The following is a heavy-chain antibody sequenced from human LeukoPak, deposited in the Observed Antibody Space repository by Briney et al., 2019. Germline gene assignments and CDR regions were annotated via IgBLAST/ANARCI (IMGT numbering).Heavy chain of an antibody. CDR2: ISGSGGST. Sequence: GGSLRLSCAASGFTFSSYAMSWVRQAPGKGLEWVSAISGSGGSTYYADSVKGRFTISRDNSKNTLYLQMNSLRAEDTAVYYCVIVVVPAASSDAFDIWGQGTMVTVSS. V-gene: IGHV3-23*01. D-gene: IGHD2-2*01. CDR3: VIVVVPAASSDAFDI. CDR1: GFTFSSYA. J-gene: IGHJ3*02.